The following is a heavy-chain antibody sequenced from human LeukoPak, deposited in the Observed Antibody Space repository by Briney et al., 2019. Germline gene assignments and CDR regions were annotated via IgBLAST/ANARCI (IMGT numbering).Heavy chain of an antibody. CDR2: INPNSGGA. CDR3: ARATVRGVEIDY. V-gene: IGHV1-2*02. D-gene: IGHD3-10*01. Sequence: GASVKVSCKASGYTFTDYYIHWLRLAPGQGLEWMGWINPNSGGAICAQNFQGRVTMTRDTSISTAYMELRSDDTAVYYCARATVRGVEIDYWGQGTLVTVSS. J-gene: IGHJ4*02. CDR1: GYTFTDYY.